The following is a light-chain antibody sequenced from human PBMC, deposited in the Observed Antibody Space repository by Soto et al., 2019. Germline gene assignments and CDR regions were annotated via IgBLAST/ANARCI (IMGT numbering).Light chain of an antibody. Sequence: QSVLTQPASVSGSPGQSITISCSGTFNDIGAHNYVSWYQHHPGKAPKRLIYEVTKLPSGVSNRFSGSKSGNTASLTISGLQAEDEADYYCSSYTRTTTLDVLGTGTKLTVL. CDR3: SSYTRTTTLDV. CDR2: EVT. V-gene: IGLV2-14*01. J-gene: IGLJ1*01. CDR1: FNDIGAHNY.